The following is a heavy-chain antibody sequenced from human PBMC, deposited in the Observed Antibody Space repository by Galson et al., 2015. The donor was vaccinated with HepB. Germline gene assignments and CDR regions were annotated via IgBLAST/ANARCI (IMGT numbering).Heavy chain of an antibody. J-gene: IGHJ6*04. V-gene: IGHV3-64*01. D-gene: IGHD2-21*02. CDR1: GFSFSTYA. CDR2: ISQIGDYT. Sequence: SLRLSCAASGFSFSTYAMHWVRQAPGKGLEYVSSISQIGDYTYYGNSVRGRFTISRVNSESTLYLHMGSLTAEDTAVYYCTRWDCGSDRNRCYEGVWGKGTTVTASS. CDR3: TRWDCGSDRNRCYEGV.